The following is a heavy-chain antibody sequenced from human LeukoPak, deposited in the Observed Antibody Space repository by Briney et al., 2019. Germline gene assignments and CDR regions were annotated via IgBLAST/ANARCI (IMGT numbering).Heavy chain of an antibody. CDR1: GYTFTGYY. CDR2: INPNSGGT. D-gene: IGHD2/OR15-2a*01. Sequence: ASVKVSCKASGYTFTGYYMHWVRQAPGQGLEWMGWINPNSGGTNYAQTFQGRVTMTRDTSISTAYMELSRLRSGDTAVYYCAKDAAKKYDDYWGQGTLVTVSS. CDR3: AKDAAKKYDDY. J-gene: IGHJ4*02. V-gene: IGHV1-2*02.